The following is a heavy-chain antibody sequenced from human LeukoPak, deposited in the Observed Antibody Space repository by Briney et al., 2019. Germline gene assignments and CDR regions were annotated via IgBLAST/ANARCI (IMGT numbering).Heavy chain of an antibody. J-gene: IGHJ4*02. V-gene: IGHV4-34*01. CDR2: INHRGST. D-gene: IGHD5-12*01. CDR1: GGSFSDYY. Sequence: SETLSLTCAVYGGSFSDYYWSWIRQPPGKGLEWIGEINHRGSTNYNSSLKSRVTISVDTSRKQFSLKLSSVTAADTAVYYCARGGSGYDFDHWGQGTLVTVSS. CDR3: ARGGSGYDFDH.